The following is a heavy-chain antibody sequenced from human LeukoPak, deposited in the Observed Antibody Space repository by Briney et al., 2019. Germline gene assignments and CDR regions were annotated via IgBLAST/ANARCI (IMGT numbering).Heavy chain of an antibody. V-gene: IGHV3-30*02. Sequence: GGSLRLSCAASGFTFSSYGMHWVRQAPGKGLEWVAFIRYDGSNKYYADSVKGRFTISRDNSKNTLYLQMNSLRAEDTAVYYCAKDLVVVPAAAFDYWGQGTLVTVSS. CDR3: AKDLVVVPAAAFDY. D-gene: IGHD2-2*01. CDR1: GFTFSSYG. CDR2: IRYDGSNK. J-gene: IGHJ4*02.